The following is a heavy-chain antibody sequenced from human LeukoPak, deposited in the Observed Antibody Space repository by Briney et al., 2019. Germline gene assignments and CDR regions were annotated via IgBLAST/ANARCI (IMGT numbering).Heavy chain of an antibody. V-gene: IGHV5-51*01. CDR2: IYPDDSDT. J-gene: IGHJ5*02. Sequence: GESLKISCKGSGYSFSNYWIGWVRQMPGKGLEWMGIIYPDDSDTRYSPSFQGQVTISADKSISTAYLQWSSLKASDTAMYYCARSLGNWNYVPWGQGTLVTVSS. CDR3: ARSLGNWNYVP. D-gene: IGHD1-7*01. CDR1: GYSFSNYW.